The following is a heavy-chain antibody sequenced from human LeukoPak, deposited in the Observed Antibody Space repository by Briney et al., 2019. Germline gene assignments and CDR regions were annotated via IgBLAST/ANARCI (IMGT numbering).Heavy chain of an antibody. Sequence: PGGSLRLSCAASGFXFSSYEITWVRQAPGKGLEWISYISSSGSAIYYADSVKGRFTISRDNAKNSLYLQMNSLRAEDTAVYYCARDYNFDYWGQGTLVTVSS. CDR3: ARDYNFDY. CDR2: ISSSGSAI. CDR1: GFXFSSYE. V-gene: IGHV3-48*03. J-gene: IGHJ4*02.